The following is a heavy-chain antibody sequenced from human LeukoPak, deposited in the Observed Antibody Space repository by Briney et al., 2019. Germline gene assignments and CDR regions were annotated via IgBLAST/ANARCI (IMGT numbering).Heavy chain of an antibody. CDR1: GYSFTYW. CDR3: ASARHGDYVWDY. V-gene: IGHV5-51*01. J-gene: IGHJ4*02. D-gene: IGHD4-17*01. Sequence: GESLKISCKGSGYSFTYWIGWVRQMPGKGLEWMGIIYSGDSHTKYSPSFQGRVTISADNSIITAYLQWSSLEASDTAMYYCASARHGDYVWDYWGQGTLVTVSS. CDR2: IYSGDSHT.